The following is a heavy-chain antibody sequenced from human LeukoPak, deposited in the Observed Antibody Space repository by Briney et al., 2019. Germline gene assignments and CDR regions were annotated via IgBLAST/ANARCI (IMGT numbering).Heavy chain of an antibody. Sequence: SETLSLTCTVSGGSISSYYWSWIRQPPGKGLEWIGYIYYSGSTNYNPSLKSRVTISVDTSKNQFSLKLSSVTAADTAVYYCASYDYVWGSYIHWGQGTLVTVSS. J-gene: IGHJ4*02. CDR1: GGSISSYY. V-gene: IGHV4-59*08. D-gene: IGHD3-16*01. CDR2: IYYSGST. CDR3: ASYDYVWGSYIH.